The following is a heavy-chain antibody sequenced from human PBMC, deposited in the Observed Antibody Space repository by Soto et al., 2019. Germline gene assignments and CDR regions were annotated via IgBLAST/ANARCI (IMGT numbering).Heavy chain of an antibody. V-gene: IGHV1-18*01. CDR3: ARDLGATIVHC. Sequence: QVQLVQSGAEVKKPGASVKVSCKASGYTFTSYGITWVRQAPGQGLEWMGWISAYNGNTKYAQKLQGRVTMTTDTSTSTAYIDLGRLRPDDTAVYYCARDLGATIVHCWSQGTLVTVSS. CDR2: ISAYNGNT. D-gene: IGHD1-26*01. CDR1: GYTFTSYG. J-gene: IGHJ4*02.